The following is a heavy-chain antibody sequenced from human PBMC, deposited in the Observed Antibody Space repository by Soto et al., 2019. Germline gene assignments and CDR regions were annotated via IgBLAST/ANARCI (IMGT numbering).Heavy chain of an antibody. CDR1: GGSVSSGSYY. CDR2: IYYSGST. D-gene: IGHD3-22*01. V-gene: IGHV4-61*01. J-gene: IGHJ4*02. Sequence: PSETLSLTCTVSGGSVSSGSYYWSWMRQPPGKGLEWIGYIYYSGSTYYNPSLKSRVTISVDTSKNQFSLKLSSVTAADTAVYYCARDPRGYDSSGYYYGYWGQGTLVTVSS. CDR3: ARDPRGYDSSGYYYGY.